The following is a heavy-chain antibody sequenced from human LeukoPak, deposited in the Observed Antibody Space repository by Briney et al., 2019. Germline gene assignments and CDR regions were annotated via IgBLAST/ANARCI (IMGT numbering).Heavy chain of an antibody. CDR1: GGTFSSYA. Sequence: SVKLSCKASGGTFSSYAISWVRQAPGQGLEWRGGIIPILGLANYAQKFQGRVTITADKSTSTAYMELSSLRSEDTAVYYCAREDYYDSSGYDPPGYWGQGTLVTVSS. J-gene: IGHJ4*02. V-gene: IGHV1-69*10. D-gene: IGHD3-22*01. CDR3: AREDYYDSSGYDPPGY. CDR2: IIPILGLA.